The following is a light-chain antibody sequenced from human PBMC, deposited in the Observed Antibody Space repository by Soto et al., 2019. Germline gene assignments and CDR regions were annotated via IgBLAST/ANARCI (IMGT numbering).Light chain of an antibody. CDR1: QSVSTNY. Sequence: EIVLTQSPGTLSLSPGERATLSCRASQSVSTNYLGWYQQKPGQAPRLLIYSASSRAAGIPDRFSGSGSGTDFTLTISRLEPEDVAVYYCQQYGRSPLTFGQGTKVEIK. J-gene: IGKJ1*01. V-gene: IGKV3-20*01. CDR3: QQYGRSPLT. CDR2: SAS.